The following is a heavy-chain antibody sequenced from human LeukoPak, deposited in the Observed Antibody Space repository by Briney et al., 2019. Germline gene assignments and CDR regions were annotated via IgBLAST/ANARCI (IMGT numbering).Heavy chain of an antibody. V-gene: IGHV3-66*01. D-gene: IGHD1-26*01. J-gene: IGHJ6*02. CDR1: GFTVSSNY. CDR3: ARISDAYYYYGMDV. CDR2: IYSGGRT. Sequence: PGGSLRLSCAASGFTVSSNYMSWVRQAPGKGLEWVAVIYSGGRTDYADCVKGRFTISRDNSKNTLYFKMSSLRAEDTAVYYCARISDAYYYYGMDVWGQGTTVTVSS.